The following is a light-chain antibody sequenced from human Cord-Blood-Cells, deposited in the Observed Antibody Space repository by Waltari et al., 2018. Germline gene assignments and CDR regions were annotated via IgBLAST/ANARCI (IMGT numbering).Light chain of an antibody. Sequence: DIVMTQSPDSLAVSLGERATINCKSSQSVLYSSNNKNYLAWYQQKPGQPPKLLIYWASTRESGVPDRFSGSGSGTDFTLTISSLQAEDVAFYYCQQYYSTLPTFGQGTRLEIK. V-gene: IGKV4-1*01. CDR2: WAS. J-gene: IGKJ5*01. CDR3: QQYYSTLPT. CDR1: QSVLYSSNNKNY.